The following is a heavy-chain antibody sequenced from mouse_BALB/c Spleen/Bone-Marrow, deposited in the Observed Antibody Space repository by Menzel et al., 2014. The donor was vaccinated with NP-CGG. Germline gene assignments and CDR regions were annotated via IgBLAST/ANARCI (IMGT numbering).Heavy chain of an antibody. D-gene: IGHD2-2*01. Sequence: VQLQQSGPGLVKPSQSLSLTCTATGYSITNDYAWNWIRQFPGNKLELMCYISYSGYTRYNPSLKNRITITRDTSKSKFFLHLNSVTNEATAKYYGARSKNGFPDWFAYWGQGTLVTVSS. J-gene: IGHJ3*01. CDR1: GYSITNDYA. V-gene: IGHV3-2*02. CDR2: ISYSGYT. CDR3: ARSKNGFPDWFAY.